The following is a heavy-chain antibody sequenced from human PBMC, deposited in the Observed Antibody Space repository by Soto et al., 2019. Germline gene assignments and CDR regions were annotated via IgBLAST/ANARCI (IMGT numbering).Heavy chain of an antibody. CDR1: GFAFNNYG. CDR2: ISFDGRNE. Sequence: PGGSLRLSCAASGFAFNNYGMHWVRQAPGKGLEWVAFISFDGRNEYYGESVKGRFTISRDNSKNMLFLQMDSLRHEDTALYYCAKKGVSMVRGVPQGFDPWGQGTLVTVSS. J-gene: IGHJ5*02. CDR3: AKKGVSMVRGVPQGFDP. V-gene: IGHV3-30*18. D-gene: IGHD3-10*01.